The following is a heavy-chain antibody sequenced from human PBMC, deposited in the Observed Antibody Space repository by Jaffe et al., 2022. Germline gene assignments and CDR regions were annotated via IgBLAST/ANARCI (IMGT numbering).Heavy chain of an antibody. Sequence: QITLKESGPTLVKPTQTLTLTCTFSGFSLSTSGVGVGWIRQPPGKALEWLALIYWDDDKRYSPSLKSRLTITKDTSKNQVVLTMTNMDPVDTATYYCAHSLITMVRGVIIRENWFDPWGQGTLVTVSS. CDR3: AHSLITMVRGVIIRENWFDP. CDR2: IYWDDDK. J-gene: IGHJ5*02. CDR1: GFSLSTSGVG. D-gene: IGHD3-10*01. V-gene: IGHV2-5*02.